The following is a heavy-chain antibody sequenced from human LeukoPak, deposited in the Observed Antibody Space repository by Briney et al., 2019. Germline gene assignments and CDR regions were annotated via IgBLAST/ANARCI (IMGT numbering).Heavy chain of an antibody. V-gene: IGHV3-30-3*01. CDR3: ARDISGSYSVDY. Sequence: GGSLRLSCAASGFTFSSHAMHWVRQAPGKGLEWVAVISYDGSNECSADSVKGRFTISRDNSKNTLYLQMNSLRTEDTAVYYCARDISGSYSVDYWGQGTLVTVSS. J-gene: IGHJ4*02. CDR1: GFTFSSHA. CDR2: ISYDGSNE. D-gene: IGHD1-26*01.